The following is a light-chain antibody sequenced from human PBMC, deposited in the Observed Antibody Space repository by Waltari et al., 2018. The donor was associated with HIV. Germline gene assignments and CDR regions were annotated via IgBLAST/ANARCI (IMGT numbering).Light chain of an antibody. CDR1: SNDVGRNHY. CDR3: SSYTSSSTYV. Sequence: QSALTQPASVSGSPGQSITISCTGTSNDVGRNHYVSWHQQHPGKAPKLIIHDVSDRPSGVSNRFSGYKSGNTASLTISGLQTEDEADYYCSSYTSSSTYVFGTGTKVTVL. CDR2: DVS. V-gene: IGLV2-14*01. J-gene: IGLJ1*01.